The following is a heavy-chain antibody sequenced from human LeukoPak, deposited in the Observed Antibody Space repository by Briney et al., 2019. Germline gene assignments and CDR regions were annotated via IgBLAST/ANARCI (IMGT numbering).Heavy chain of an antibody. D-gene: IGHD4-23*01. J-gene: IGHJ3*02. CDR1: GFSFSDYA. CDR3: ARIPPTVVKPGDAFDI. V-gene: IGHV3-23*01. CDR2: FGVNT. Sequence: PGGSLRLSCAASGFSFSDYAVSWVRQAPGKGLEWVSTFGVNTYYPDSVKGRFTVSRDNSKNTLYLQMNSLRAEDTAVYYCARIPPTVVKPGDAFDIWGQGTMVTVSS.